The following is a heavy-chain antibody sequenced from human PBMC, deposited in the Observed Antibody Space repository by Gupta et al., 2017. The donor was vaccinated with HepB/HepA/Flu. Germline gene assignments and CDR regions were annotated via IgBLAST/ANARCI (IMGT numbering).Heavy chain of an antibody. Sequence: QVQLVQSGAEVKKPGSSVKVSCKASGGTFSSYAISWVRQAPGQGLEWMGGIIPIFGTANYAQKFQGRVTITADESTSTAYMELSSLRSEDTAVYYCASWYQLPHYDILTGGVAFDIWGQGTMVTVSS. CDR2: IIPIFGTA. D-gene: IGHD3-9*01. J-gene: IGHJ3*02. CDR1: GGTFSSYA. V-gene: IGHV1-69*01. CDR3: ASWYQLPHYDILTGGVAFDI.